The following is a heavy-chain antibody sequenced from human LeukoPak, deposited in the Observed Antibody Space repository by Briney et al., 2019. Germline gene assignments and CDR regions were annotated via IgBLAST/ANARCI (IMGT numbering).Heavy chain of an antibody. CDR1: GFTFSTYS. CDR2: ISSGSGTI. CDR3: ARDRPGTAMATGWFDP. V-gene: IGHV3-48*01. J-gene: IGHJ5*02. D-gene: IGHD5-18*01. Sequence: GGSLRLSCAASGFTFSTYSMNWVRRAPGKGLEWVSYISSGSGTIYYADSVKGRFTISRDNAKNSLYLQMNSLRAEDTAVYYCARDRPGTAMATGWFDPWGQGTLVTVSS.